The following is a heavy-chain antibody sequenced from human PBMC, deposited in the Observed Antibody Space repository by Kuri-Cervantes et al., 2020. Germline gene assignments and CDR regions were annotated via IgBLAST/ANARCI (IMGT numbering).Heavy chain of an antibody. Sequence: GGSLRLSCAASGFTFSSYSMNWVRQAPGKGLEWVAYIRGSSNRILYADSVKGRFTISRDNAKNSLYLQMDSLRDEDTAVYYCARDRGTGYSIDLWGQGTLVTVSS. CDR1: GFTFSSYS. J-gene: IGHJ4*02. D-gene: IGHD3-9*01. CDR2: IRGSSNRI. CDR3: ARDRGTGYSIDL. V-gene: IGHV3-48*02.